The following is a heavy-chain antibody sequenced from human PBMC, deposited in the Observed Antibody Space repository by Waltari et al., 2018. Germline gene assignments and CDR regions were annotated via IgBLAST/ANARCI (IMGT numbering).Heavy chain of an antibody. Sequence: EVRLVESGGGLVQPGGSLRLYCAASGFTVSNSYINWVRKAPGRGLEWISLITSAGTTYYAASVEGRFTTVRDSSDNTVYLQMDSLRADDTAVYFCARDTVGSSASYEKLDSWGQGTLVTVSS. J-gene: IGHJ4*02. D-gene: IGHD3-10*01. CDR1: GFTVSNSY. V-gene: IGHV3-66*01. CDR2: ITSAGTT. CDR3: ARDTVGSSASYEKLDS.